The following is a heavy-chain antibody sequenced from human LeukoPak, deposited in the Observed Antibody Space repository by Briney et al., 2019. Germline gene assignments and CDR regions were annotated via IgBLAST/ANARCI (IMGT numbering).Heavy chain of an antibody. Sequence: SETLSLTCAVSGGSISSGGYSWSWIRQPPGKGLEWIGYIYQRGSTYYNPSLKSRVTISVDTCKNQFSLKLSSVTAADTAVYYCARVIGSSGWEFFDYWGQGPLVTVSS. CDR1: GGSISSGGYS. D-gene: IGHD3-22*01. V-gene: IGHV4-30-2*01. CDR2: IYQRGST. J-gene: IGHJ4*02. CDR3: ARVIGSSGWEFFDY.